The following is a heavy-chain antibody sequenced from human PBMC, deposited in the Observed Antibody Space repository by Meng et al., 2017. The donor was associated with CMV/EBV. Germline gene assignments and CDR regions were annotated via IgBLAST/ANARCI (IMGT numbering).Heavy chain of an antibody. J-gene: IGHJ4*02. CDR3: ARDARKSPEGSHFDY. CDR1: GYTFTSYG. CDR2: ISAYNGNT. V-gene: IGHV1-18*01. Sequence: QGQLVQSGAEVRKPGASVKVSCKASGYTFTSYGISWVRHAPGQGLEWMGWISAYNGNTNYAQKLQGRVTMTTDTSTSTAYMELRSLRSDDTAVYYCARDARKSPEGSHFDYWGQGTLVTVSS.